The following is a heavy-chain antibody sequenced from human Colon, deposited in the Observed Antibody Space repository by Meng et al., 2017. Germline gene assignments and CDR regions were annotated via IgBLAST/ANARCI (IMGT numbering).Heavy chain of an antibody. CDR2: IYYSGST. Sequence: QVQLHESGPGLVKPSQTLSLTCTVSVGSISSGSYYWSSIRQHPGKGLEWIGYIYYSGSTYYNPSLKTLVTISVDTSKNQFSLNLTSVTAADTAVYFCARVQRFCTGGICSNWFDPWGQGTLVTVSS. CDR1: VGSISSGSYY. D-gene: IGHD2-15*01. V-gene: IGHV4-31*01. J-gene: IGHJ5*02. CDR3: ARVQRFCTGGICSNWFDP.